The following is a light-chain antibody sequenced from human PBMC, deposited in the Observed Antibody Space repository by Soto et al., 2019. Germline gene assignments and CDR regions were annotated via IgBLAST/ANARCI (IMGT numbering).Light chain of an antibody. Sequence: DIPMTQSPSTLSASVGDRVTITCRARQSISSWLAWYQQKPGKAPKLLIYKASSLESGVPSRFSGSGSGTEFTLTISSLQPDDFATYYCQQYSTYRTFGQGTKVEIK. V-gene: IGKV1-5*03. J-gene: IGKJ1*01. CDR2: KAS. CDR1: QSISSW. CDR3: QQYSTYRT.